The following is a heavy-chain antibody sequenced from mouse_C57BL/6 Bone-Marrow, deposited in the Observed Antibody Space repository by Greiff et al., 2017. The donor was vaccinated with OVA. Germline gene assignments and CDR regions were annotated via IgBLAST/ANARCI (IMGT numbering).Heavy chain of an antibody. CDR1: GYTFTDYY. D-gene: IGHD1-1*01. V-gene: IGHV1-19*01. J-gene: IGHJ4*01. Sequence: VQLQQSGPVLVKPGASVKMSCKASGYTFTDYYMNWVKQSHGKSLEWIGVINPYNGGTSYNQKFKGKATLTVDKSSSTAYLELNSLTSEDSAVYYCSRDSHYYGSSYYAMDYWGQGTSVTVSS. CDR3: SRDSHYYGSSYYAMDY. CDR2: INPYNGGT.